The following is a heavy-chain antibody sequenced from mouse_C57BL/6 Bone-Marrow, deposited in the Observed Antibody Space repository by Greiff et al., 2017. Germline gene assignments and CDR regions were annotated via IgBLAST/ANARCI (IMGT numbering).Heavy chain of an antibody. J-gene: IGHJ3*01. CDR1: GYTFTSYW. Sequence: VQLQQPGAELVKPGASVKLSCKASGYTFTSYWMHWVKQRPGQCLEWIGMIHPNSGSTNYNEKFKSKATLTVDKSSSTAYMQLSSLTSEDSAVYYCARSRIYDGYYAWFACWGQGALVAV. CDR3: ARSRIYDGYYAWFAC. CDR2: IHPNSGST. V-gene: IGHV1-64*01. D-gene: IGHD2-3*01.